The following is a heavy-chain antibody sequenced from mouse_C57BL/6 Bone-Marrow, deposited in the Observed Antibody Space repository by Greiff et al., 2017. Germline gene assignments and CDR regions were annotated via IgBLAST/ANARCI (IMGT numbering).Heavy chain of an antibody. J-gene: IGHJ3*01. Sequence: QVQLQQSGAELVMPWASVKLSCKASGYTFTSYWMHWVKQRPGQGLEWIGEIDPSDSYTNYNQKFKGKSTLTVDKSSSTAYMQLSSLTSEDSAVYYCAKRGYGNYTWFAYWGQGTLVTVSA. CDR1: GYTFTSYW. CDR2: IDPSDSYT. V-gene: IGHV1-69*01. D-gene: IGHD2-1*01. CDR3: AKRGYGNYTWFAY.